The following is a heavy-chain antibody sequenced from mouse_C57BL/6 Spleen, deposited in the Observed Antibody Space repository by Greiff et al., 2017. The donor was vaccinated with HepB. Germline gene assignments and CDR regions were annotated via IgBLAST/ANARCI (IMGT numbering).Heavy chain of an antibody. CDR3: SRYLQATGFYY. J-gene: IGHJ2*01. CDR1: GYTFTSYW. V-gene: IGHV1-61*01. CDR2: IYPSDSET. Sequence: QVQLQQPGAELVRPGSSVKLSCKASGYTFTSYWMDWVKQRPGQGLEWIGNIYPSDSETHYNQKFKDKDTLTVDKSSSTAYMQLSSLTSEDSAVYYCSRYLQATGFYYWGQGTTLTVSS. D-gene: IGHD3-2*02.